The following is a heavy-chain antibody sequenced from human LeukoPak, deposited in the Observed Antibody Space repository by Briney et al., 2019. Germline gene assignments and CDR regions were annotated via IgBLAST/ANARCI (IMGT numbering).Heavy chain of an antibody. CDR2: IYYSGST. CDR3: ARDLLNEGNHLDY. V-gene: IGHV4-30-4*01. D-gene: IGHD4-23*01. J-gene: IGHJ4*02. Sequence: WIRQPPGKGLEWIGYIYYSGSTYYNPSLKSRVTISVDTSKNQFSLKLSSVTAADTAVYYCARDLLNEGNHLDYWGQGTLVTVSS.